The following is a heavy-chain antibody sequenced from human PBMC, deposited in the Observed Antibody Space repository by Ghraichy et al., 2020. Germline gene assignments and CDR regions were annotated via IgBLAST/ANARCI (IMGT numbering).Heavy chain of an antibody. J-gene: IGHJ3*02. Sequence: LSLTCAASGFTFRSYAMNWVRQAPGKGLEWVSSISYSGGSTYFVDSVKGRFTISRDNSKNTLYLQMVSLRAEDTAVYYCAKTNNAHWNEDAFDIWGQGTMVTVSS. V-gene: IGHV3-23*01. CDR3: AKTNNAHWNEDAFDI. CDR2: ISYSGGST. D-gene: IGHD1-1*01. CDR1: GFTFRSYA.